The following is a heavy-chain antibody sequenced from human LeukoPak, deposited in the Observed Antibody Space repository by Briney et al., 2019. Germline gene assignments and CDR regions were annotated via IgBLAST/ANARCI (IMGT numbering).Heavy chain of an antibody. D-gene: IGHD3-9*01. Sequence: GGSLRLSCAASGFTFSSYAMSWVRQAPGKGLEWVSIIYSGGATFYADSVKGRFTISRENSKNTLWLQMNSLRAEDTAVYYCARLHYDVLTGPFDYWGQGTLVTVSS. CDR2: IYSGGAT. CDR3: ARLHYDVLTGPFDY. V-gene: IGHV3-66*04. J-gene: IGHJ4*02. CDR1: GFTFSSYA.